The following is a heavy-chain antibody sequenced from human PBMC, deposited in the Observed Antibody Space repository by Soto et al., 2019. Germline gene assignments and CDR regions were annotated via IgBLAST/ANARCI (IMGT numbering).Heavy chain of an antibody. D-gene: IGHD5-18*01. V-gene: IGHV4-34*01. CDR2: INHSGST. CDR1: GGSFSGYY. CDR3: AREAGDTAMEYFDY. J-gene: IGHJ4*02. Sequence: SETLSLTYAVYGGSFSGYYWSWIRQPPGKGLEWIGEINHSGSTNYNPSLKSRVTISVDTSKNQFSLKLSSVTAADTAVYYCAREAGDTAMEYFDYWGQGTLVTVSS.